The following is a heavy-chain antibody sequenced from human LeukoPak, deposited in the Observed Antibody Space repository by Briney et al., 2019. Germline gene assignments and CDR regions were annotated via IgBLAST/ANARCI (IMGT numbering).Heavy chain of an antibody. Sequence: GGSLRLSCAASEFTFSSYAMHWVRQAPGKGLEWVAIISYDGSNKYYADSLKGRFTISRDNSKNTLSLQMNSLRAEDTAVYYCARDPSMDVWGQGTTVTVSS. V-gene: IGHV3-30-3*01. CDR1: EFTFSSYA. CDR3: ARDPSMDV. J-gene: IGHJ6*02. CDR2: ISYDGSNK.